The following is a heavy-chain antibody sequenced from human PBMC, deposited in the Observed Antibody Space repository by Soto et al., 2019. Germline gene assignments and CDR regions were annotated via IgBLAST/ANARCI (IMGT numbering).Heavy chain of an antibody. CDR3: AKEVVAPYFDY. J-gene: IGHJ4*02. D-gene: IGHD2-15*01. CDR2: ISYDGSNK. CDR1: GFTFSSYG. Sequence: GGSLRLSCAASGFTFSSYGMHWVRQAPGKGLEWVAVISYDGSNKYYADSVKGRFTISRDNSKNTLYLQMNSLRAEDTAVYYCAKEVVAPYFDYWGQGTLVTVSS. V-gene: IGHV3-30*18.